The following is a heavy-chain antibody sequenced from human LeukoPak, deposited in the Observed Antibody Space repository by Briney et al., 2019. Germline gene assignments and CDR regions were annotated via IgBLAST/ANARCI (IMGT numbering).Heavy chain of an antibody. V-gene: IGHV1-18*01. CDR1: GYTFTSYG. CDR3: ARDPDSGSGSYSTIDAFDI. D-gene: IGHD3-10*01. CDR2: ISAYNGNT. Sequence: ASMKVSCKASGYTFTSYGISWVRQAPGHGLEWLGWISAYNGNTNYAQNLQGRVTMTTDTSTSTAYMELRSLRSDDTAVYYCARDPDSGSGSYSTIDAFDIWGHGTMVTVSS. J-gene: IGHJ3*02.